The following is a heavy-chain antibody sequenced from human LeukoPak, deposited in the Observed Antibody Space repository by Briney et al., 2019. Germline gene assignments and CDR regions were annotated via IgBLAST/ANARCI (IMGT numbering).Heavy chain of an antibody. CDR3: AKEYVHFGY. Sequence: PGGSLRLSCAASGFTFSSYAMSWVRQAPGKGLEWVSGLSGSGGATYYADSVKGRFTISRDTSKNTLYLQMNSLRAEDTALYYCAKEYVHFGYWGQGTLVTVSS. D-gene: IGHD3-16*01. V-gene: IGHV3-23*01. CDR1: GFTFSSYA. J-gene: IGHJ4*02. CDR2: LSGSGGAT.